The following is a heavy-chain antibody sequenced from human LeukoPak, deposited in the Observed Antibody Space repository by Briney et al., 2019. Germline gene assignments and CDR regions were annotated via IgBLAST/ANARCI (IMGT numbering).Heavy chain of an antibody. CDR1: GFSFSSYA. V-gene: IGHV3-23*01. J-gene: IGHJ5*02. CDR3: YYASGSYP. D-gene: IGHD3-10*01. CDR2: IRDIGISS. Sequence: GGSLRLSCAASGFSFSSYAMSWVRQAPGKGLEWVSDIRDIGISSNYADSVKGRFTISRDNSKNTVNLQMNSLRVEDTSVYYCYYASGSYPWGQGTLVTVSS.